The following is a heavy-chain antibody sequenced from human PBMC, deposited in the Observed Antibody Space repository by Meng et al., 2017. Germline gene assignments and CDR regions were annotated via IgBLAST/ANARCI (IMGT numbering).Heavy chain of an antibody. CDR2: INPNCCGT. Sequence: ASVNVSCKASGYTFTGYYMHWVRPAPGQGLEWMGWINPNCCGTNYAQKFQGRVTMNRDTSISTAYMGLSRLRSDGTAVYFCSSGLNLYNSSWYPPPGYWGQGTLVTVSS. D-gene: IGHD6-13*01. CDR1: GYTFTGYY. V-gene: IGHV1-2*02. CDR3: SSGLNLYNSSWYPPPGY. J-gene: IGHJ4*02.